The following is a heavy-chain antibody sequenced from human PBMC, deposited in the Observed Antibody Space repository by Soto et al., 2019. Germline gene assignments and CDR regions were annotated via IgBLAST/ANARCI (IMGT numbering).Heavy chain of an antibody. Sequence: SETLSLTCTVSGGSISSSSYYWGWIRQPPGKGLEWIGSIFYSGSTYYNPSLKSRVTISVDTSKNQFSLKLSSVTAADTGVYYCAKDGRLIIMVGEFSLCSDPWGKGTLVPVSS. CDR1: GGSISSSSYY. CDR2: IFYSGST. CDR3: AKDGRLIIMVGEFSLCSDP. D-gene: IGHD3-10*01. J-gene: IGHJ5*02. V-gene: IGHV4-39*02.